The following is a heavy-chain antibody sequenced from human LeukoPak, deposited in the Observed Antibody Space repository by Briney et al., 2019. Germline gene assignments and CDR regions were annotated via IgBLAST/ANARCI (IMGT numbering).Heavy chain of an antibody. D-gene: IGHD3-16*02. CDR2: INHSGST. J-gene: IGHJ4*02. CDR3: ARAYYDYVWGSYRYQGGAPRN. CDR1: GGSFSGYY. V-gene: IGHV4-34*01. Sequence: PSETLSLTCAVYGGSFSGYYWSWIRQPPGKGLEWIGEINHSGSTNYNPSLKSRVTISVDTSKNQSSLKLSSVTAADTAVYYCARAYYDYVWGSYRYQGGAPRNWGQGTLVTVSS.